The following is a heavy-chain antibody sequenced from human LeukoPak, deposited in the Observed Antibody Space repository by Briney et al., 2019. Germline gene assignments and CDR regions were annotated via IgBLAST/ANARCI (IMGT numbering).Heavy chain of an antibody. D-gene: IGHD2-8*02. V-gene: IGHV3-23*03. CDR2: IYTDGSA. J-gene: IGHJ6*04. CDR3: AREGYCTVASCSV. CDR1: RFTFSSYA. Sequence: TGGSLRLSCAASRFTFSSYAMNWVRQAPGKGLEWVSLIYTDGSAYYADSVKGRFTLSRDISRNTLYLQMNNLRAEDTATYYCAREGYCTVASCSVWGKGTTVTVSS.